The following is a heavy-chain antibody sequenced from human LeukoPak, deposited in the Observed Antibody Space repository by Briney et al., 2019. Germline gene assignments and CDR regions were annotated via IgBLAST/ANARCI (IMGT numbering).Heavy chain of an antibody. Sequence: GESLKISCKGSGYSFTSYWIGWVRQMPGKGLEWMGIIYPGDSDTRYSPSFQGQVTISADKSITTAYLQWSSLTASDTAMYYCARLAMESGDGYDYRWFDPWGQGTLVTVSS. V-gene: IGHV5-51*01. D-gene: IGHD5-24*01. CDR1: GYSFTSYW. CDR3: ARLAMESGDGYDYRWFDP. CDR2: IYPGDSDT. J-gene: IGHJ5*02.